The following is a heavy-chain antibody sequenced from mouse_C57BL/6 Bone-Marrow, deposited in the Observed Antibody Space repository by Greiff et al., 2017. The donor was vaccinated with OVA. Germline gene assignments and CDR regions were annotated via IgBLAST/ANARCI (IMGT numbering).Heavy chain of an antibody. CDR1: GYTFTSYW. J-gene: IGHJ4*01. D-gene: IGHD1-1*01. V-gene: IGHV1-59*01. CDR2: IDPSDSYT. CDR3: ARERYGSSYNAMDY. Sequence: QVQLQQPGAELVRPGTSVKLSCKASGYTFTSYWMHWVKQRPGQGLEWIGVIDPSDSYTNYNQQFKGKATLTVDTSSSTAYMQLSSLTSEDSAVYYCARERYGSSYNAMDYWGQGTSVTVSS.